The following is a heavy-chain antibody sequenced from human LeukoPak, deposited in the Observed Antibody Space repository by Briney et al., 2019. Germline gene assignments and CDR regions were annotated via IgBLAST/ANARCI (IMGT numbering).Heavy chain of an antibody. J-gene: IGHJ4*02. CDR3: ARQGCTTTSCHTIDY. V-gene: IGHV5-51*01. D-gene: IGHD2-2*02. Sequence: GESLKISCKGSGYTYTKSWIAWVRQMPGKGLELMGILYPVDSETRYSPSFQGQVTISVDKSISTAYLQWGSLKASDTAMYYCARQGCTTTSCHTIDYWGQGTLVTVSS. CDR2: LYPVDSET. CDR1: GYTYTKSW.